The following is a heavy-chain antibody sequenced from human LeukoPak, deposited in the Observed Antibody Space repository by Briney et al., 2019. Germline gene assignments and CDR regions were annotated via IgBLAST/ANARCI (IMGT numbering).Heavy chain of an antibody. CDR3: ARGYSSGWSLNYYYYYMDV. D-gene: IGHD6-19*01. Sequence: GASVKVSCKASGYTFTSYDINWVRQATGQGLEWMGWMNPNSGNTGYAQKFQGRVTITRNTSISTAYMELSSLRSEDTAVYYCARGYSSGWSLNYYYYYMDVWGKGTTVTVSS. CDR2: MNPNSGNT. CDR1: GYTFTSYD. J-gene: IGHJ6*03. V-gene: IGHV1-8*03.